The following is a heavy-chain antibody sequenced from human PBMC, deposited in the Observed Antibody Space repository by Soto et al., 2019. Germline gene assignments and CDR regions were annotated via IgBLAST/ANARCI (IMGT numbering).Heavy chain of an antibody. CDR1: GGSFSGYY. CDR2: INHSGST. D-gene: IGHD3-9*01. CDR3: ARGAGNYDILTGYYWSYYYYGMDV. J-gene: IGHJ6*02. V-gene: IGHV4-34*01. Sequence: NPSETLSLTCAVYGGSFSGYYWSWIRQPPGKGLEWIGEINHSGSTNYNPSLKSRVTISVDTSKNQFSLKLSSVTAADTAVYYCARGAGNYDILTGYYWSYYYYGMDVCGPGTTVTVSS.